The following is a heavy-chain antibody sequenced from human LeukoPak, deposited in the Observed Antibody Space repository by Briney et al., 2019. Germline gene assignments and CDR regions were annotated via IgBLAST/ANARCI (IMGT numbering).Heavy chain of an antibody. CDR1: GXTVSSNY. D-gene: IGHD3-10*01. CDR3: AGDYYGSGSYYSKYYYYGMDV. CDR2: IYSGCSK. Sequence: GGSLSLSCAASGXTVSSNYMSWVRQAPGKGRGWLLVIYSGCSKSYADSVKGRFTISRDNSKNMLYLQMNSLRAEETAVYYCAGDYYGSGSYYSKYYYYGMDVWGQGPTVTVSS. J-gene: IGHJ6*02. V-gene: IGHV3-53*01.